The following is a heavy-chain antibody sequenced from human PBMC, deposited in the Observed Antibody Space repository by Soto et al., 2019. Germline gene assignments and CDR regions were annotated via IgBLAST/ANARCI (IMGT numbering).Heavy chain of an antibody. CDR3: ANSCADSGCPVRCIKY. Sequence: EVQLMESGGGLVQPGGSLRLSCAASGFTFSSYSMSWVRQAPGKGLEWVSVITGSGVSTYYADSLKGRFAISRDNSKSTVCLQINSLRAEDTALYYCANSCADSGCPVRCIKYWGPGTLVTVSS. J-gene: IGHJ4*02. CDR1: GFTFSSYS. CDR2: ITGSGVST. D-gene: IGHD6-19*01. V-gene: IGHV3-23*01.